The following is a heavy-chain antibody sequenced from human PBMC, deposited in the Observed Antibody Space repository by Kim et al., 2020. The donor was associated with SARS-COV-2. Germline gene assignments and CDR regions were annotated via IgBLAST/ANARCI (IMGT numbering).Heavy chain of an antibody. CDR1: GFTFSSYD. J-gene: IGHJ6*02. D-gene: IGHD2-21*01. CDR2: IGTAGDT. Sequence: GGSLRLSCAASGFTFSSYDMHWVRQATGKGLEWVSAIGTAGDTYYPGSVKGRFTISRENAKNSLYLQMNSLRAGDTAVYYCARWGLVYYGMDVWGQGTTVTVSS. V-gene: IGHV3-13*01. CDR3: ARWGLVYYGMDV.